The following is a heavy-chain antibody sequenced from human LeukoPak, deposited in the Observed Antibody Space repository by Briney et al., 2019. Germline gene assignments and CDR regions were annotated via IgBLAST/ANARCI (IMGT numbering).Heavy chain of an antibody. D-gene: IGHD4/OR15-4a*01. CDR2: INPSGGST. CDR3: ARDRYGDYFDY. CDR1: GYTFTSYY. V-gene: IGHV1-46*01. Sequence: GASVKVSCTASGYTFTSYYMHWVRQAPGQGLDWMGIINPSGGSTCYAQKFQGRVTMTRDTSTSTVYMELSSLRSEDTAVYYCARDRYGDYFDYWGQGTLVTVSS. J-gene: IGHJ4*02.